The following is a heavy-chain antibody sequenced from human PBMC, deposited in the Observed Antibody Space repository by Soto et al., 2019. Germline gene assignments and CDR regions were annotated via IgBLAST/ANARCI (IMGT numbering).Heavy chain of an antibody. Sequence: SETLSLTCTVSGASITGSFFWGWIRQHAGKGLEWIGRFSLSGTTNYNPSLRSRVTMSADVSKNQFSLRLTSVTAADTALYYCARGMTPPGAPAWYYFDSWGQGTLVTVSS. J-gene: IGHJ4*02. V-gene: IGHV4-4*07. CDR1: GASITGSFF. CDR2: FSLSGTT. D-gene: IGHD2-8*02. CDR3: ARGMTPPGAPAWYYFDS.